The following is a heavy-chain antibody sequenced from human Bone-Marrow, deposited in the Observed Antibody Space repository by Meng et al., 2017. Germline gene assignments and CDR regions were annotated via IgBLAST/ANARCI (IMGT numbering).Heavy chain of an antibody. CDR2: INWNSAGI. CDR3: VKDFDWALDY. J-gene: IGHJ4*02. D-gene: IGHD3-9*01. V-gene: IGHV3-9*01. CDR1: GFKFDDYA. Sequence: SLKISCAVSGFKFDDYAMHWVRQAPGKGLEWVPSINWNSAGIDYAHSVKGRLTISRDNAKNSLFLEINSLRADDTAFYYCVKDFDWALDYWGQGTLVTVSS.